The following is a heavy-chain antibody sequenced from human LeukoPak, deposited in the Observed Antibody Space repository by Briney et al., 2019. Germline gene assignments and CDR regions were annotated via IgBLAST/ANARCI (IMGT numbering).Heavy chain of an antibody. J-gene: IGHJ4*02. V-gene: IGHV4-34*01. D-gene: IGHD1-26*01. CDR3: ASLRGATTAY. CDR2: INHSGST. Sequence: SETPSLTCAVYGGSFSGYYWSWIRQPPGKGLEWIGEINHSGSTNYNPSLKSRVTISVDTSKNQFSLKLSSVTAADTAVYYCASLRGATTAYWGQGTLVTVSS. CDR1: GGSFSGYY.